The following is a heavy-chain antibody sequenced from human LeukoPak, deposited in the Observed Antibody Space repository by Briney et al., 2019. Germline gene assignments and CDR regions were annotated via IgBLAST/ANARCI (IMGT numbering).Heavy chain of an antibody. V-gene: IGHV3-23*01. CDR2: LSHSGGSA. CDR1: GFSFSTYV. J-gene: IGHJ6*02. Sequence: GGSLRLSCAGSGFSFSTYVLSWVRQAPGKGLEWVSSLSHSGGSAYYTDSVKGRFTISRDNSKNTLYLQMNSLRAEDTAVYYCAKDLTGFYYYYYGMDVWGQGTTVTVSS. CDR3: AKDLTGFYYYYYGMDV. D-gene: IGHD3-10*01.